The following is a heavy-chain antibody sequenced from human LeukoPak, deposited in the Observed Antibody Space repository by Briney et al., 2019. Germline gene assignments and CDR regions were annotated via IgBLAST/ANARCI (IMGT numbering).Heavy chain of an antibody. D-gene: IGHD6-13*01. J-gene: IGHJ4*02. Sequence: GGSLRLSCAASGFTFSNYGMNWVRQAPGKGLEWVSYISRSNSPIYYADSVKGRFTISRDNTRNSLYLQLNSLRVEDTAAYYCATYSRGRNSWYLPLFDSWGQGTLVTVSS. V-gene: IGHV3-48*04. CDR3: ATYSRGRNSWYLPLFDS. CDR2: ISRSNSPI. CDR1: GFTFSNYG.